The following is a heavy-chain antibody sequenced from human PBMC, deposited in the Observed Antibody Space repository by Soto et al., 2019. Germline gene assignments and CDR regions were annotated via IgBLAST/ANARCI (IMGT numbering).Heavy chain of an antibody. V-gene: IGHV5-51*01. Sequence: PGESLKISCQGSGYRFTNYWIGWVRQMPGTGLEWLGIIYPGNSNTRYSPSFEGQVTMSADKSINTAYLQWSSLRASDTAIYFCARPSDVGLASSFEYWGQGTQVTVSS. J-gene: IGHJ4*02. CDR2: IYPGNSNT. CDR1: GYRFTNYW. CDR3: ARPSDVGLASSFEY.